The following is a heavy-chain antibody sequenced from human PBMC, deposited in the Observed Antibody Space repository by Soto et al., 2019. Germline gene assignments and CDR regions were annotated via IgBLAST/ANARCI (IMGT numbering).Heavy chain of an antibody. D-gene: IGHD6-19*01. Sequence: QVQLVESGGGVVQPGRSLRLSCAASGFTFSSYAMHWVRQAPGKGLEWVAVISYDGSNKYYADSVKGRFTISRDNSKNTLYLQMNSLRAEDTAVYYCARVSVAGTGYFDYWGQGTLVTVSS. CDR1: GFTFSSYA. V-gene: IGHV3-30-3*01. CDR3: ARVSVAGTGYFDY. CDR2: ISYDGSNK. J-gene: IGHJ4*02.